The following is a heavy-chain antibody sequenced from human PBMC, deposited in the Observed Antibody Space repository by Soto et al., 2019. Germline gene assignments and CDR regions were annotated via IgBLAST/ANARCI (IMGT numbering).Heavy chain of an antibody. D-gene: IGHD3-10*01. J-gene: IGHJ4*02. CDR1: GFTFSTYG. Sequence: QVQLVESGGGVVQPGRSPRLSCAASGFTFSTYGIHWVRQAPGKGLEWVSVISYDGSNKYYADSVKGRFTISRDNSKNTLYLQMNRLGVEDTAVYYCAKDLGGSGSLHYWGQGTLVTVSS. CDR3: AKDLGGSGSLHY. V-gene: IGHV3-30*18. CDR2: ISYDGSNK.